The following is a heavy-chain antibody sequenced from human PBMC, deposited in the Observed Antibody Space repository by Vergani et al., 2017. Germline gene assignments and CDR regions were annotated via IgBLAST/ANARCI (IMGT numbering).Heavy chain of an antibody. J-gene: IGHJ4*02. V-gene: IGHV1-2*04. D-gene: IGHD3-22*01. CDR1: GYTFTGYY. CDR3: AREKIPYYYDSSGHETXFDY. CDR2: INPNSGGT. Sequence: QVQLVQSGAEVKKPGASVKVSCKASGYTFTGYYMHWVRQAPGQGLEWMGWINPNSGGTNYAQKFQGWVTMTRDTSISTAYMELSRLRSDDTAVYYCAREKIPYYYDSSGHETXFDYWGQGTLVTVSS.